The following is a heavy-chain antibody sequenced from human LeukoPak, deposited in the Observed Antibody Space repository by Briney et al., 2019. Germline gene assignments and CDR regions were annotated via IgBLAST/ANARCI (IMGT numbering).Heavy chain of an antibody. CDR1: GFPVSSNY. V-gene: IGHV3-53*04. J-gene: IGHJ4*02. Sequence: PAGGSLRLSCAASGFPVSSNYMSWVRQAPGKGREWVSHIYSGGSTFYADSVKGRFTISRHNSKNTLYLEMNSLRAEDTAVYYCARANLGRGYCTNGVCYTLDYWGQGTLVTVSS. CDR2: IYSGGST. CDR3: ARANLGRGYCTNGVCYTLDY. D-gene: IGHD2-8*01.